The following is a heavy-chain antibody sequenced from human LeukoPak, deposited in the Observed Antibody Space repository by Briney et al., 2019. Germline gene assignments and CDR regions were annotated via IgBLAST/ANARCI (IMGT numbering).Heavy chain of an antibody. V-gene: IGHV1-18*04. CDR1: GYIFTDYY. D-gene: IGHD3-22*01. Sequence: ASVKVSCKASGYIFTDYYMHWVRQAPGQGLEWMGWISAYNGDTNYAQTFQGRVTMATDTSTSTAYMELRSLRSDDTAVYYCARGVYSSGYYCDSWGQGTLVTVSS. CDR3: ARGVYSSGYYCDS. CDR2: ISAYNGDT. J-gene: IGHJ5*01.